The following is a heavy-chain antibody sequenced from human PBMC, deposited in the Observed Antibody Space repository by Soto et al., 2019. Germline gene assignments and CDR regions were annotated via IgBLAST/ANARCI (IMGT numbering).Heavy chain of an antibody. J-gene: IGHJ6*02. CDR1: GFTVSSKY. V-gene: IGHV3-66*01. D-gene: IGHD3-3*01. CDR2: IQSGGST. Sequence: PGGSLRLSCAASGFTVSSKYMSWVRQAPGKGLEWVSLIQSGGSTYYAGSVKGRFTISRDNSKNTLFLQMNSLRAEDTAVYYCARDCPDSMSIFSPTPNGMDXWGQGTTVTVSS. CDR3: ARDCPDSMSIFSPTPNGMDX.